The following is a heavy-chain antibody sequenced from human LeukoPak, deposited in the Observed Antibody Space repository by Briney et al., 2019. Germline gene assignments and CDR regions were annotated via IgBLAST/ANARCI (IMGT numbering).Heavy chain of an antibody. Sequence: SETLSLTCTVSGGSISSYYWSWIRQPPGQGLERIGNIYYSGSTNYNPSHKSRVTISVDTSKNQFSLKLSFVTAADTAVYYCARLYYYDSSGYYPYFDYWGQGTLVTVSS. CDR3: ARLYYYDSSGYYPYFDY. D-gene: IGHD3-22*01. V-gene: IGHV4-59*01. CDR2: IYYSGST. J-gene: IGHJ4*02. CDR1: GGSISSYY.